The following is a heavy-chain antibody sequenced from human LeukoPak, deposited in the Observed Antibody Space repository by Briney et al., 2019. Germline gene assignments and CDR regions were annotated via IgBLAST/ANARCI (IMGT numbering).Heavy chain of an antibody. V-gene: IGHV4-61*02. CDR3: ARGGYSGSYLAGAYYFDY. CDR1: GGSISSGSYY. Sequence: SQTLSLTCTVAGGSISSGSYYLSWIRQPAGKGLEWIGRIYTSGSTNYNPSLKSRVTISVDTSKNQFSLKLSSVTAADTAVYYCARGGYSGSYLAGAYYFDYWGQGTLVTVSP. J-gene: IGHJ4*02. D-gene: IGHD1-26*01. CDR2: IYTSGST.